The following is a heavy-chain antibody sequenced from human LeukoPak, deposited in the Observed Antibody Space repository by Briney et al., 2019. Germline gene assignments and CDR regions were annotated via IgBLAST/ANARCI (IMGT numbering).Heavy chain of an antibody. J-gene: IGHJ4*02. Sequence: GGSLRLSCAASGFTFSSYGMHWVRQAPGKGLEWVAFIRYDGSNKYYADSVKGRFTISRDDSKNTVFLQMYSLRTEDTAVYYCARGEEYDSKEGLDSWGQGTLVTVSS. CDR3: ARGEEYDSKEGLDS. CDR1: GFTFSSYG. CDR2: IRYDGSNK. V-gene: IGHV3-30*02. D-gene: IGHD3-22*01.